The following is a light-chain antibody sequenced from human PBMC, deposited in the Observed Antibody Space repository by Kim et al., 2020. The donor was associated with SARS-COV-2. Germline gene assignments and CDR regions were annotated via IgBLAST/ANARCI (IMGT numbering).Light chain of an antibody. Sequence: QSVLTQPPSVSGTPGQRVTISCSGSSSNIGAGYDVHWYQQTPGAAPKLLIYGNSKRPSGVPDRFSGSTSGSSASLAITGLQAEDEADYYCVFYDSSLSHGVFGGGTKLTVL. J-gene: IGLJ3*02. CDR1: SSNIGAGYD. V-gene: IGLV1-40*01. CDR2: GNS. CDR3: VFYDSSLSHGV.